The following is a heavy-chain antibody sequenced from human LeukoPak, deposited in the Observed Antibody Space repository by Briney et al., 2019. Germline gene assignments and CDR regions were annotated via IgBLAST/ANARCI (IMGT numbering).Heavy chain of an antibody. CDR3: ARDPGRSGGSCYSDY. J-gene: IGHJ4*02. V-gene: IGHV3-21*01. Sequence: PGGSLRLSCAAYGFTFGSFSMTWVRQAPGKGLEWVSSISSTGTYIYYADSVKGRFTISRDNAKNSLYLQLNSLRAEDTAVYYCARDPGRSGGSCYSDYWGQGTLVTVSS. CDR2: ISSTGTYI. CDR1: GFTFGSFS. D-gene: IGHD2-15*01.